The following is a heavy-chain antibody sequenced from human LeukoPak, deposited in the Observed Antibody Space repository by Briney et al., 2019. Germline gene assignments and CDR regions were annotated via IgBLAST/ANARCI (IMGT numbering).Heavy chain of an antibody. Sequence: PSGTLSLTCTVSGDSINSLDLWSWVRQPPGKGLEWIGEINHSGSTNYNPSLKSRVTISVDTSKNQFSLKLSSVTAADTAVYYCARGPIAVAGTGSDFDYWGQGTLVTVSS. CDR2: INHSGST. CDR3: ARGPIAVAGTGSDFDY. CDR1: GDSINSLDL. D-gene: IGHD6-19*01. J-gene: IGHJ4*02. V-gene: IGHV4-4*02.